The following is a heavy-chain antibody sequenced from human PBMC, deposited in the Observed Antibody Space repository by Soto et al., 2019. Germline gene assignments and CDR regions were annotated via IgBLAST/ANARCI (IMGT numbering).Heavy chain of an antibody. V-gene: IGHV4-59*01. CDR1: GGSISSYY. Sequence: SETLSLTCTVSGGSISSYYWTWIRQPPGKGLEWIGYVYNSGSTNYNPSLKSRVIISEDTSKSQFSLKVNSMTAADTAVYYCARYRREAVAGYTLDNWGQGILVTVSS. CDR2: VYNSGST. D-gene: IGHD6-13*01. J-gene: IGHJ4*02. CDR3: ARYRREAVAGYTLDN.